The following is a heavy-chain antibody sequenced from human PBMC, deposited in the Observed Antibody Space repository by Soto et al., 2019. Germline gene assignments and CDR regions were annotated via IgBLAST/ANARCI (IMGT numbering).Heavy chain of an antibody. CDR2: VKSKSDGGTT. Sequence: EVQLVESGGGLVKPGGSLRLSCATSGFSFNNAWMNWVRQAPGKGLEWVGRVKSKSDGGTTDYGAPVKGRFTISRDDSKDTLYLQMISLKTEDKAVYYCTTAHPRGPDYWGQGTLVTVSS. J-gene: IGHJ4*02. V-gene: IGHV3-15*01. CDR3: TTAHPRGPDY. CDR1: GFSFNNAW.